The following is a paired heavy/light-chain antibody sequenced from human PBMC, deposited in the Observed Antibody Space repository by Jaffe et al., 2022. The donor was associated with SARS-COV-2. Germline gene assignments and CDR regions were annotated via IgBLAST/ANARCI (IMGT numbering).Light chain of an antibody. Sequence: DIQLTQSPSFLSASVGDRVTITCRASQGISSYLAWYQQKPGKAPKLLIYAASTLQSGVPSRFSGSGSGTEFTLTISSLQPEDFATYYCQQLYSYPSITFGQGTRLEIK. CDR3: QQLYSYPSIT. CDR2: AAS. J-gene: IGKJ5*01. V-gene: IGKV1-9*01. CDR1: QGISSY.
Heavy chain of an antibody. CDR1: GFTVSSNY. D-gene: IGHD1-26*01. CDR2: IYSGGST. CDR3: ARDNKAIVGATRNAYDI. J-gene: IGHJ3*02. V-gene: IGHV3-66*02. Sequence: EVQLVESGGGLVQPGGSLRLSCAASGFTVSSNYMSWVRQAPGKGLEWVSVIYSGGSTYYADSVKGRFTISRDNSKNTLYLQMNSLRAEDTAVYYCARDNKAIVGATRNAYDIWGQGTMVTVSS.